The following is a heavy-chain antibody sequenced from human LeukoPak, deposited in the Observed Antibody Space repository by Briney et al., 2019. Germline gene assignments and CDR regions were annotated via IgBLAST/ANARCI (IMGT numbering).Heavy chain of an antibody. CDR3: SRSHYYDSSGYISDAFDI. CDR2: IYYSGST. CDR1: GGSISSYY. J-gene: IGHJ3*02. Sequence: PSETLSLTCTVSGGSISSYYRSWIRQPPGKGLEWIGYIYYSGSTNYNPSLKSRVTISVDTSKNQFSLKQSSVTAADTAVYYCSRSHYYDSSGYISDAFDIWGQGTMVTVSS. V-gene: IGHV4-59*01. D-gene: IGHD3-22*01.